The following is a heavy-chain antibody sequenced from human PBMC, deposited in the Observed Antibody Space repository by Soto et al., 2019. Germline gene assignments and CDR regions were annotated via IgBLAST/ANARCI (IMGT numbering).Heavy chain of an antibody. CDR3: AKDKPGTTSFDY. J-gene: IGHJ4*02. V-gene: IGHV4-59*12. CDR2: IYYSGST. D-gene: IGHD1-1*01. Sequence: TSETLSLTCTVSGGSIGSYYWSWIRQPPGKGLEWIGYIYYSGSTTYNPSLKSRVTVLVDTSKNTLYLQLNTLRADDTAVYYCAKDKPGTTSFDYWGQGTLVTVSS. CDR1: GGSIGSYY.